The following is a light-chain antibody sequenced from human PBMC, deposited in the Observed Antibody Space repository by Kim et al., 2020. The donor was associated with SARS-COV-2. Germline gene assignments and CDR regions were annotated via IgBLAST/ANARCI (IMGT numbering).Light chain of an antibody. CDR2: FDS. J-gene: IGLJ1*01. Sequence: PGKTARITCGGDNIGSNSVHWDQKKSGQAPVLVTYFDSDRTAEIPERFSASKSGNTATLTINKVEAGDEADYYCQVWDTSSDYQYVFGTGTKVTVL. CDR1: NIGSNS. CDR3: QVWDTSSDYQYV. V-gene: IGLV3-21*04.